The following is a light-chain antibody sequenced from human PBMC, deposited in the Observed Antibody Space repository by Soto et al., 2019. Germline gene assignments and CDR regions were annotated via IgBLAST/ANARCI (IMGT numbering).Light chain of an antibody. CDR1: SSNIGAGYD. V-gene: IGLV1-40*01. J-gene: IGLJ2*01. CDR2: GTI. CDR3: QSYDSNLVV. Sequence: QSVLTQPPSVSVAPGQRVTISCTGSSSNIGAGYDVHWYQQFPGTAPKVLIHGTINRPSGVPDRFSASKSGTSASLVITGLQAEDEADYYCQSYDSNLVVFGGGTKVTVL.